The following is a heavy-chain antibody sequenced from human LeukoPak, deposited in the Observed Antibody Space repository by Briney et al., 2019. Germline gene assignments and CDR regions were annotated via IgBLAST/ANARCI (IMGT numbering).Heavy chain of an antibody. CDR1: GGSFSGYY. CDR3: ARGGGGGWYRRRAKFDY. V-gene: IGHV4-34*01. CDR2: INHSGST. Sequence: PSETLSLTCAVYGGSFSGYYWSWIRQPPGKGLEWIGEINHSGSTNYNPSLKSRVTISVDTSKNQFSLKLSSVTAADTAVYYCARGGGGGWYRRRAKFDYWGQGTLVTVSS. J-gene: IGHJ4*02. D-gene: IGHD6-19*01.